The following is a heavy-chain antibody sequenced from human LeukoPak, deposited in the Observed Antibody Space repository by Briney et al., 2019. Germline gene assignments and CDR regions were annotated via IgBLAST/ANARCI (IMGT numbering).Heavy chain of an antibody. CDR2: INPNSGGT. V-gene: IGHV1-2*02. CDR3: ASDILLWFGEPRGMATDY. J-gene: IGHJ4*02. D-gene: IGHD3-10*01. Sequence: GASVKVSCKASGYSFTGYYMHWVRQAPGQGLEWMGWINPNSGGTNYAQKFQGRVTMTRDTSISTAYMELSRLRSDDTAVYYCASDILLWFGEPRGMATDYWGQGTLVTVSS. CDR1: GYSFTGYY.